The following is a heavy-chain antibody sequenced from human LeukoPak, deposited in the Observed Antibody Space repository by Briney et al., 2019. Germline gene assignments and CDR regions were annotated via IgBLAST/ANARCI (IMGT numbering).Heavy chain of an antibody. D-gene: IGHD3-3*01. J-gene: IGHJ4*02. CDR3: ARDFTPEWFDIH. Sequence: GGSLRLSCVASGLAFSSYSMHWVRQAPGKGLEWVGVISYDGSDEYYTDSVKGRFTISRDNSKNTVYLQMNSLKADDTAVYYCARDFTPEWFDIHWGQGTLVTVS. CDR2: ISYDGSDE. V-gene: IGHV3-30*04. CDR1: GLAFSSYS.